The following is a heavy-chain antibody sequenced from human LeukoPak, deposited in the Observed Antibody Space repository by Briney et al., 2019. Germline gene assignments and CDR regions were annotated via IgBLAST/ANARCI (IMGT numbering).Heavy chain of an antibody. D-gene: IGHD5-18*01. Sequence: GGSLTLSCAASGFTFSNAWMSWVRQPPGKGLELVGRIKSKTDGGTTDYAAPVKGRFTISRDDSKNTLYLQRNSLKTEDTAVYYCTTHSGYSYASYWGQGTLVTVSS. CDR3: TTHSGYSYASY. CDR1: GFTFSNAW. J-gene: IGHJ4*02. CDR2: IKSKTDGGTT. V-gene: IGHV3-15*01.